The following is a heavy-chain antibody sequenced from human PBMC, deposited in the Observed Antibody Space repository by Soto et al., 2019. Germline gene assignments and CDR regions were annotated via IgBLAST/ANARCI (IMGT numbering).Heavy chain of an antibody. D-gene: IGHD3-3*01. CDR1: GYTFTSYA. V-gene: IGHV1-3*01. CDR3: ARGPVRYDFWSGPREEDY. J-gene: IGHJ4*02. Sequence: QVQLVQSGAEVKKPGASVKVSCKASGYTFTSYAMHWVRQAPGQRLEWMGWINAGNGNTKYSQKFQGRVTITRDTSASTAYMELSSLRSEDTAVYYCARGPVRYDFWSGPREEDYWGQGTLVTVSS. CDR2: INAGNGNT.